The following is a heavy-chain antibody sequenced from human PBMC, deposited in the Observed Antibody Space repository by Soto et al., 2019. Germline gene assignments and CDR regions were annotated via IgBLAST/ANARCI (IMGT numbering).Heavy chain of an antibody. Sequence: PGGSLRLSCAASGFTFSDYYMSWIRQAPGKGLEWVSYISSSGSTIYYADSVEGRFTISRDNAKNSLYLQMNSLRAEDTAVYYCARDRYCSGGSCYPYYYYYGMDVWGQGTTVTVSS. D-gene: IGHD2-15*01. CDR2: ISSSGSTI. V-gene: IGHV3-11*01. CDR3: ARDRYCSGGSCYPYYYYYGMDV. J-gene: IGHJ6*02. CDR1: GFTFSDYY.